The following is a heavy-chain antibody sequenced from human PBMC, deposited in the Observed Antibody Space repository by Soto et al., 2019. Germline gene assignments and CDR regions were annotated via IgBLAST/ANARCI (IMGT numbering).Heavy chain of an antibody. CDR2: TYYRSKWYT. Sequence: SQTLSLTCAISGDDSVSSNSAAWNWVRQSPSRGLEWLGRTYYRSKWYTNYAVSVKGRITINPDTSKNQFSLQLNSVTPEDTAVYYCASGTTAMGDYWGQGTLVTVSS. CDR1: GDDSVSSNSAA. D-gene: IGHD5-18*01. CDR3: ASGTTAMGDY. J-gene: IGHJ4*02. V-gene: IGHV6-1*01.